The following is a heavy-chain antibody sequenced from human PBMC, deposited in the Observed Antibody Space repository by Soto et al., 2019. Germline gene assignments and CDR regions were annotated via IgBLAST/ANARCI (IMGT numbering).Heavy chain of an antibody. CDR2: IYYTGST. CDR1: GGSISGYY. V-gene: IGHV4-59*01. Sequence: SETLSLTCTVSGGSISGYYWSWIRQPPGEGLEWIGYIYYTGSTDYNPSLKSRVTISLDTPKSQFSLKLSSVTAADTAVYYCARVHRYCSGGSCYLIDYWGQGTLVTVSS. J-gene: IGHJ4*02. CDR3: ARVHRYCSGGSCYLIDY. D-gene: IGHD2-15*01.